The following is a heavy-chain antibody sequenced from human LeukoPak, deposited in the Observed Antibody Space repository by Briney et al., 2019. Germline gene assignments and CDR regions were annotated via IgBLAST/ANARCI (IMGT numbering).Heavy chain of an antibody. D-gene: IGHD1-14*01. CDR1: GFTFSSYA. CDR2: IGGSGSST. J-gene: IGHJ5*02. Sequence: GGSLRLSCAVSGFTFSSYAMTWVRQAPGKGLEWVSAIGGSGSSTFYADSVKGRFTVSRDNSKNTLYLQMSSLRAEDTAVYYCAKSRLTPHPWGQGTLVTVSS. CDR3: AKSRLTPHP. V-gene: IGHV3-23*01.